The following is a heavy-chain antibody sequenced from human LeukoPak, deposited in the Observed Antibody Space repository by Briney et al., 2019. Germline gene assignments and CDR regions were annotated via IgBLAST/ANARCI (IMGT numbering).Heavy chain of an antibody. CDR1: GGSISSSSYY. Sequence: PSETLSLTCTVSGGSISSSSYYWGWIRQPPGRGLEWIGSIYYSGSTYYNPSVKSRVTISVDTSKNQFSLKLSSVTAADTAVYYCARVVWFGELWFDPWGQGTLVTVSS. CDR2: IYYSGST. V-gene: IGHV4-39*07. J-gene: IGHJ5*02. D-gene: IGHD3-10*01. CDR3: ARVVWFGELWFDP.